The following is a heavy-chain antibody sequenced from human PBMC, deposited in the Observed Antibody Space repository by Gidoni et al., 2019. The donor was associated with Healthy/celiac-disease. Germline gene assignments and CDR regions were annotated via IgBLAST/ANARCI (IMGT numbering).Heavy chain of an antibody. CDR2: IYYSGST. J-gene: IGHJ4*02. CDR3: AREDILTGYLFDY. V-gene: IGHV4-61*01. CDR1: GGSVSSGSYY. Sequence: QVQLQESGPGLVKPSETLSLTCTVSGGSVSSGSYYWSWIRQPPGKGLEWIGYIYYSGSTNYNPSLKSRVTISVDTSKNQFSLKLSSVTAADTAVYYCAREDILTGYLFDYWGQGTLVTVSS. D-gene: IGHD3-9*01.